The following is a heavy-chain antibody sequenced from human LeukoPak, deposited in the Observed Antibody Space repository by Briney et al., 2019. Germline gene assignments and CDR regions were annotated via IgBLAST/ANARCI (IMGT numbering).Heavy chain of an antibody. J-gene: IGHJ3*02. V-gene: IGHV1-18*01. CDR1: GYTFTSYG. CDR3: ARVLVEYYYDSSGYYYGDAFDI. CDR2: ISAYNGNT. Sequence: ASVKVSCKASGYTFTSYGISWVRQAPGQGLEWMGWISAYNGNTNYAQKLQGRVTMTTDTSTSTAHMELRSLRSDDTAVYYCARVLVEYYYDSSGYYYGDAFDIWGQGTMVTVSS. D-gene: IGHD3-22*01.